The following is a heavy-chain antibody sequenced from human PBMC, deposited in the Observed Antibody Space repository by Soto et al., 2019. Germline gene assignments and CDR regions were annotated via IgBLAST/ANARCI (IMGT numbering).Heavy chain of an antibody. CDR1: GGTFSSYT. V-gene: IGHV1-69*02. J-gene: IGHJ3*02. CDR3: ATPSVADPNDAFDI. Sequence: ASVKVSCKASGGTFSSYTISWVRQAPGQGLEWMGRIIPILGIANYAQKFQGRVTITADKSTSTAFMELSSLRSEDTAVYYCATPSVADPNDAFDIWGQGTMVTVSS. CDR2: IIPILGIA. D-gene: IGHD6-19*01.